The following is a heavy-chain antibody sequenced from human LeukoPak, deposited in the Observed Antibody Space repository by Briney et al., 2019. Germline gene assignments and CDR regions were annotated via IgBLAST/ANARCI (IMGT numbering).Heavy chain of an antibody. D-gene: IGHD3-10*01. Sequence: ASVKVSCKASGYRFTDYWIQWVRQAPGQGLEWMGWINTKTGGAIYAQKFQGRVTMTRDTSVTTSYMDLGRLTSDDTAVYYCARGGSFHQFDIWGQGTMVIVST. CDR2: INTKTGGA. CDR3: ARGGSFHQFDI. J-gene: IGHJ3*02. CDR1: GYRFTDYW. V-gene: IGHV1-2*02.